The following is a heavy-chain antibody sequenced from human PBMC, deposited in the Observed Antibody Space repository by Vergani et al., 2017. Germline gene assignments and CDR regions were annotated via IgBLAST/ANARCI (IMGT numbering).Heavy chain of an antibody. CDR3: ARVGYGVAAAGTGAFDI. V-gene: IGHV3-20*04. D-gene: IGHD6-13*01. CDR1: GFTFDDYG. Sequence: EVQLVESGGSVVRPGGSLRLSCAASGFTFDDYGMSWVRQAPGKGLEWVSGINWNGGSTGYADSVKGRFTISRDNAKNSLYLQMNSLRAEDTALYYCARVGYGVAAAGTGAFDIWGQGTMVTVSS. CDR2: INWNGGST. J-gene: IGHJ3*02.